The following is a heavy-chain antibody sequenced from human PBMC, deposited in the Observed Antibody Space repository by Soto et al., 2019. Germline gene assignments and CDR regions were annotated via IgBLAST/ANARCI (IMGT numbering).Heavy chain of an antibody. V-gene: IGHV4-4*02. J-gene: IGHJ3*02. CDR1: GGSISSSNW. Sequence: QVQLQESGPGLVKPSGTLSLTCAVSGGSISSSNWWSWVRQPPGKGLEWIGEIYHSGSTSYNPSLKSRVTISVDKSKNQFSLKLSSVTAADTAVYYCARNGRDYGDPTVSAFDIWGQGTMVTVSS. CDR2: IYHSGST. D-gene: IGHD4-17*01. CDR3: ARNGRDYGDPTVSAFDI.